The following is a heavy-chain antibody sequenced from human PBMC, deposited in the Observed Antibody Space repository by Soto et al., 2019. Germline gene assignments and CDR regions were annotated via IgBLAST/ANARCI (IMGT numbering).Heavy chain of an antibody. CDR1: GFTFSSYG. Sequence: QVQLVESGGGVVQPGRSLRLSCAASGFTFSSYGMHWVRQAPGKGLEWVAVISYDGSNKYYADSVKGRFTISRDNSKNTRYRQMNSLRAEDTAVYYCAKDQRYSHVPVGGMDVWGQGTTVTVSS. D-gene: IGHD5-18*01. CDR2: ISYDGSNK. CDR3: AKDQRYSHVPVGGMDV. V-gene: IGHV3-30*18. J-gene: IGHJ6*02.